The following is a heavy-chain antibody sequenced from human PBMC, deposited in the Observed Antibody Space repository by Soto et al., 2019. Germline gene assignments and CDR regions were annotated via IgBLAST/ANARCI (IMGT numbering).Heavy chain of an antibody. J-gene: IGHJ4*02. D-gene: IGHD4-17*01. CDR2: INAGNGNT. V-gene: IGHV1-3*01. CDR1: GYTFTSYA. Sequence: ASVKVSCKASGYTFTSYAMHWVRQAPGQRLEWMGWINAGNGNTKYSQKFQGRVTITRDTSASTAYMELSSLRSEDTAVYYCARGFNYGDYESRRDQLAYWARGPLVTVSS. CDR3: ARGFNYGDYESRRDQLAY.